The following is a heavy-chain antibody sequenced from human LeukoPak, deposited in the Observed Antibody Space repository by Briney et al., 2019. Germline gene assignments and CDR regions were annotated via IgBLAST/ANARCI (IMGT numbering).Heavy chain of an antibody. Sequence: ASVKVSCKASGYTFTGYYMHWVRQAPGQGLEWMGWINPNSGGTNYAQKFQGRVTMTRDTSISTAYMELSRLRSDDTAVYYCARGNGITIFGVVNPFDYWGQGTLVTVSS. J-gene: IGHJ4*02. CDR3: ARGNGITIFGVVNPFDY. CDR2: INPNSGGT. CDR1: GYTFTGYY. V-gene: IGHV1-2*02. D-gene: IGHD3-3*01.